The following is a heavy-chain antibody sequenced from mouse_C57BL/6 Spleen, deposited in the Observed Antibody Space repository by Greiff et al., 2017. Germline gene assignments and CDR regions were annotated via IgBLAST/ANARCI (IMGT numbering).Heavy chain of an antibody. CDR1: GYTFTSYW. CDR2: IDPSDSYT. V-gene: IGHV1-50*01. J-gene: IGHJ2*01. Sequence: QVQLQQPGAELVKPGASVKLSCKASGYTFTSYWMQWVKQRPGQGLEWIGEIDPSDSYTNYNQKFKGKATLTVDTSSSTAYMQLSSLTSEDSAVYYCAMGRRGYFDYWGQGTTLTVSS. CDR3: AMGRRGYFDY.